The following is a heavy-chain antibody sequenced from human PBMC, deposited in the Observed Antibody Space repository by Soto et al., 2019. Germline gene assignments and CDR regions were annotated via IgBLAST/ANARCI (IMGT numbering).Heavy chain of an antibody. CDR2: INPESTTL. V-gene: IGHV3-74*01. CDR3: TKDTFGDWDS. CDR1: EITLNTYW. Sequence: VGSLRLSCTASEITLNTYWMHWIRQAPVKGLVWVSRINPESTTLTYADSVTGRFTISRDSAKNTLYLQMNGLSAEDTAIYYCTKDTFGDWDSWGQGTLVTVSS. D-gene: IGHD2-21*02. J-gene: IGHJ4*02.